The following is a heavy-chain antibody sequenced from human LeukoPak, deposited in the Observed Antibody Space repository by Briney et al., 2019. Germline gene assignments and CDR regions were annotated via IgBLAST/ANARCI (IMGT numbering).Heavy chain of an antibody. V-gene: IGHV4-59*01. CDR1: GGSISNYY. Sequence: PSETLSLTCTVSGGSISNYYWNWIRQPPGKELEWIGHIYYSGSTNYNPSLKSRVTISVDTSKNQFSLKLSSVTAADTAVYYCARGRVSSRRPDAFDTWGQGTMVTVSS. J-gene: IGHJ3*02. D-gene: IGHD2-8*01. CDR2: IYYSGST. CDR3: ARGRVSSRRPDAFDT.